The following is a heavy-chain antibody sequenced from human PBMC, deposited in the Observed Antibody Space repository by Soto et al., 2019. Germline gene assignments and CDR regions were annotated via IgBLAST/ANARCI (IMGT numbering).Heavy chain of an antibody. J-gene: IGHJ6*02. CDR1: GFIFSTYG. CDR2: ISDDGSNK. Sequence: GGSRRLSCAASGFIFSTYGIHWVRQAPGKGLEWVAVISDDGSNKYYADSVKGRFTISRDNSRNTLYLQMNSLRAEDTAVYYCARCRADYYYYYGMNVWGQGPTVTVSS. CDR3: ARCRADYYYYYGMNV. V-gene: IGHV3-30*03. D-gene: IGHD4-17*01.